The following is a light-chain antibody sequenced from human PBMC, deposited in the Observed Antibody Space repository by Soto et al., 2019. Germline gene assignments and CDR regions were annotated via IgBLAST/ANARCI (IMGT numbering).Light chain of an antibody. CDR3: MQGLQSTVS. CDR2: LGS. V-gene: IGKV2-28*01. J-gene: IGKJ4*01. Sequence: DTVMPQSPLSLSVTPGEPASISCRSSQSLLHSNGDNYLDWYVQKPGQSPQLLIYLGSNRASGVHEQLCGSESVAASTLKISRVEADDVGVYYCMQGLQSTVSVGGGTKVEIK. CDR1: QSLLHSNGDNY.